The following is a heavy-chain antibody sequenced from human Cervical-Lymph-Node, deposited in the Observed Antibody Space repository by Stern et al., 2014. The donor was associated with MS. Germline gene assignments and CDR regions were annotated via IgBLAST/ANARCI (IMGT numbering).Heavy chain of an antibody. Sequence: VQLVQSGAEVTKPGSSVKVSCKASGGTFSKFPSSWVRQAPGQGLEWMGGIFPGFGTPTYDQEFGGRVPITADVSTSTVYMELSSLRSDDTAVYYCALSSETSDRWYSLGYDLWGQGTLVTVSS. V-gene: IGHV1-69*01. CDR2: IFPGFGTP. J-gene: IGHJ5*02. CDR3: ALSSETSDRWYSLGYDL. D-gene: IGHD6-13*01. CDR1: GGTFSKFP.